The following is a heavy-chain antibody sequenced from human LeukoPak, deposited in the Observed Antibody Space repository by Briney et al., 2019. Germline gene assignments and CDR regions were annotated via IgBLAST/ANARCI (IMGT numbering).Heavy chain of an antibody. CDR3: ARDGDGSYSSTSCFYYYYYYMDV. CDR1: GGSISSYY. D-gene: IGHD2-2*01. V-gene: IGHV4-4*07. J-gene: IGHJ6*03. CDR2: IYTSGST. Sequence: SETLSLTCSVSGGSISSYYWSWIRQPAGKGLEWIGRIYTSGSTNYNPSLKSRITMSVDTSKNQFSLKLSSVTAADTAVYYCARDGDGSYSSTSCFYYYYYYMDVWGKGTTVTVSS.